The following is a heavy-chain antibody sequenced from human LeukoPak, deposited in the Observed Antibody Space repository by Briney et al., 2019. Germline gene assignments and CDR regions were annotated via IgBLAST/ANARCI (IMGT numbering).Heavy chain of an antibody. Sequence: SETLSLTCAVYGGSFSGYYWSWIRQPPGKGLEWIGEINHGGSTNYNPSLKSRVTISVDTSKNQFSLKLSSVTAADTAVYYCASPVGSSGREDYWGQGTLVTVSS. CDR3: ASPVGSSGREDY. D-gene: IGHD3-22*01. J-gene: IGHJ4*02. CDR2: INHGGST. V-gene: IGHV4-34*01. CDR1: GGSFSGYY.